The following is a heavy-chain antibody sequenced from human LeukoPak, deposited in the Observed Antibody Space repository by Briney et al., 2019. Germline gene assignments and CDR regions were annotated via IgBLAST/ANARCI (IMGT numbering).Heavy chain of an antibody. Sequence: GGSLRLSCAASGFTFSDYYMSWIRQAPGKGLEWVSYISSSGSTIYYADSVKGRFTIPRDNAKNSLYLQMNSLRAEDTAVYYCAKDLLPVDTAMVNWFDPWGQGTLVTVSS. J-gene: IGHJ5*02. D-gene: IGHD5-18*01. V-gene: IGHV3-11*01. CDR2: ISSSGSTI. CDR3: AKDLLPVDTAMVNWFDP. CDR1: GFTFSDYY.